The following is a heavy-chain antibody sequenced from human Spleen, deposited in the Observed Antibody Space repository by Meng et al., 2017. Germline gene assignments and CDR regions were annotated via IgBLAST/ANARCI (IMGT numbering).Heavy chain of an antibody. J-gene: IGHJ5*02. CDR3: ARGTGGVWFDP. CDR2: IIPIFGTA. V-gene: IGHV1-69*01. CDR1: WGPFTNYG. Sequence: EVEKPGCSWRCASKASWGPFTNYGISWGGQAPGKGLEWMGGIIPIFGTANYAQKFQGRVTITADESTSTAYMELSSLRSEDTAVYYCARGTGGVWFDPWGQGTLVTVSS. D-gene: IGHD3-16*01.